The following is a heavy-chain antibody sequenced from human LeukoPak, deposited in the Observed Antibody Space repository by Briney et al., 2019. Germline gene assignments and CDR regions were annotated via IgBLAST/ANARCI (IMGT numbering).Heavy chain of an antibody. D-gene: IGHD2-15*01. J-gene: IGHJ3*02. CDR2: IRYDGSNK. Sequence: GGSLRLSCAASGFTFSSSDMHWVRQAPGKGLEWVAFIRYDGSNKYYADSVKGRFTISRDNSKNTLYLQMNSLRAEDTAVYYCAKGPVTHMGAFDIWGQGTMVTVSS. CDR3: AKGPVTHMGAFDI. CDR1: GFTFSSSD. V-gene: IGHV3-30*02.